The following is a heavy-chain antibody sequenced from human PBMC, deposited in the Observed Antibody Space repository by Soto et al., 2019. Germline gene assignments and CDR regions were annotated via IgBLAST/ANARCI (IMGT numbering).Heavy chain of an antibody. V-gene: IGHV1-2*02. D-gene: IGHD2-15*01. CDR3: ARDSGAAGYCSSTSCSQLGYCSGGSCYLPGY. CDR1: GYTCTGYY. J-gene: IGHJ4*02. CDR2: INPNSGGT. Sequence: ASVKVSCKASGYTCTGYYMHWVRQAPGQGLECMGWINPNSGGTNYAQKFQSRVTMTRDTSISTAYMELSRLRSDATAVYYCARDSGAAGYCSSTSCSQLGYCSGGSCYLPGYWGQGTLVTVSS.